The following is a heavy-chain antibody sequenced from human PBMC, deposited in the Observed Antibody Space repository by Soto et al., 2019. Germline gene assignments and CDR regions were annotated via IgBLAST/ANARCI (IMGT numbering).Heavy chain of an antibody. Sequence: EVQLVESGGGLVQPGGSLSLSWEAPGLTSKNYKMTWVRQGTGKGLEWVSGISAAGDPDYADSVEGRFTISRENAQNSFFLQMNSLRVGDTAVYYCARTDRDFYGLDVWGQGTTVIVSS. CDR1: GLTSKNYK. CDR3: ARTDRDFYGLDV. CDR2: ISAAGDP. J-gene: IGHJ6*02. V-gene: IGHV3-13*05.